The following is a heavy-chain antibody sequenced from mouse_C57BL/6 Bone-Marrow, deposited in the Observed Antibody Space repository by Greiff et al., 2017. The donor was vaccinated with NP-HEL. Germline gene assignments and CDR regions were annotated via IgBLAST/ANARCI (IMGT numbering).Heavy chain of an antibody. Sequence: VQLQQSGPVLVKPGASVKMSCKASGYTFTDYYMNWVKQSHGKSLEWIGVINPYNGGTSYNQKFKGKATLTVDKSSSTAYMELNSLTSEDSAVYYCARSDDPFAYWGQGTLVTVSA. CDR1: GYTFTDYY. CDR3: ARSDDPFAY. J-gene: IGHJ3*01. D-gene: IGHD2-12*01. V-gene: IGHV1-19*01. CDR2: INPYNGGT.